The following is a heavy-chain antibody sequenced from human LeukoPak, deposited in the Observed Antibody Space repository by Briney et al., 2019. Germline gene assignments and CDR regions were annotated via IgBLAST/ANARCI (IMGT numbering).Heavy chain of an antibody. CDR1: GFTFDDYA. V-gene: IGHV3-9*01. D-gene: IGHD5-24*01. CDR2: ISWNSGSI. J-gene: IGHJ3*02. CDR3: AKGDGLRGAFDM. Sequence: GRSLRLSCAASGFTFDDYAMHWVRQAPGKGLEWVSGISWNSGSIGYADSVKGRFTISRDNAKNSLYLQMNSLRAEGTALYYCAKGDGLRGAFDMWGQGTMVAVSS.